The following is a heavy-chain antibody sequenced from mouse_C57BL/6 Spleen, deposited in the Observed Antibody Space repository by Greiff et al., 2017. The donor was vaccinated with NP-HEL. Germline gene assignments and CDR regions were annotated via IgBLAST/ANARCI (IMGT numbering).Heavy chain of an antibody. V-gene: IGHV1-82*01. CDR2: IYPGDGDT. CDR3: ARYPHGDAMDD. CDR1: GYAFSSSW. Sequence: QVQLQQSGPELVKPGASVKISCKASGYAFSSSWMNWVKQRPGKGLEWIGRIYPGDGDTNYNGKFKGKATLTADKSSSTAYMQLSSLTSEDSAVYFCARYPHGDAMDDWGQGTSVTVSS. J-gene: IGHJ4*01.